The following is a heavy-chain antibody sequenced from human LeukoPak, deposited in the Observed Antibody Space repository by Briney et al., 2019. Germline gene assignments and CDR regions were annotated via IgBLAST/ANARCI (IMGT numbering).Heavy chain of an antibody. J-gene: IGHJ4*02. Sequence: ASVTVSCKASGYTFSGYFIHWVRQAPGQGLEWMGWINPNTGGSNYAQKFHGRVTMTRDTSISTAYMELSSLRSDDTAVYYCARDLSSSWFSDYWGPGTLITVSS. CDR1: GYTFSGYF. V-gene: IGHV1-2*02. CDR3: ARDLSSSWFSDY. CDR2: INPNTGGS. D-gene: IGHD6-13*01.